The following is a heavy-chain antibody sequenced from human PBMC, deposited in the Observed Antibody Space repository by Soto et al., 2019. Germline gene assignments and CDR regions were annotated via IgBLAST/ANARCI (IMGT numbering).Heavy chain of an antibody. CDR1: GFTFSSYG. Sequence: GGSLRLSCAASGFTFSSYGMHWVRQAPGKGLEWVAVIWYDGSNKYYADSVKGRFTISRDNSKNTLYLQMNSLRAEDTAVYYCARDCLVDFWSGYGVDYYYYMDVWGKGTTVTVSS. V-gene: IGHV3-33*01. CDR3: ARDCLVDFWSGYGVDYYYYMDV. J-gene: IGHJ6*03. D-gene: IGHD3-3*01. CDR2: IWYDGSNK.